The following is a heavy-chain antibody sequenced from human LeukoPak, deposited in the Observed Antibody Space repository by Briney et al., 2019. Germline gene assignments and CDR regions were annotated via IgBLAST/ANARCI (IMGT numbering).Heavy chain of an antibody. CDR3: AKDFVQLRGYHTAFHN. CDR2: ISYDANDK. Sequence: GGSLRLSCAASGFIFNDFTMHWVRQAPGKGLEWVALISYDANDKYYVESVKGRFTISRDNSKNFVYLQMNSLRAEDTAMYYCAKDFVQLRGYHTAFHNWGQGTLVTVSS. CDR1: GFIFNDFT. V-gene: IGHV3-30*18. J-gene: IGHJ4*02. D-gene: IGHD3-16*02.